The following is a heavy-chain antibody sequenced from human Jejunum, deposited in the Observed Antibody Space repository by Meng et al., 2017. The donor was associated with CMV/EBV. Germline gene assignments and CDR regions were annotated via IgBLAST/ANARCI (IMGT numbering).Heavy chain of an antibody. J-gene: IGHJ4*02. D-gene: IGHD3-10*01. CDR3: ARNARGSGY. V-gene: IGHV3-7*01. Sequence: SCAASGFTFSNYAMHCVRQAPGKGLEWVANIKQDGREKYYVDSVKGRFTISRDNAKNSLFLQMNSLRAEDTAMYYCARNARGSGYWGQGTLVTVSS. CDR2: IKQDGREK. CDR1: GFTFSNYA.